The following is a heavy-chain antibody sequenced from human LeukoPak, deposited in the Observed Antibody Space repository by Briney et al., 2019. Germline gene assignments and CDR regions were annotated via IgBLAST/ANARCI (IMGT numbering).Heavy chain of an antibody. CDR1: GFTLSSYC. V-gene: IGHV3-74*01. CDR2: INSDGSST. D-gene: IGHD6-13*01. CDR3: ARIASHSSSWYDGGS. J-gene: IGHJ5*02. Sequence: GGSLRLSCAASGFTLSSYCMHWVRQAPGKGLVWVSRINSDGSSTTYADSVKGRFTISRDNAKNTLYLQMNSLRAEDTGVYYCARIASHSSSWYDGGSWGQGTLVTVSS.